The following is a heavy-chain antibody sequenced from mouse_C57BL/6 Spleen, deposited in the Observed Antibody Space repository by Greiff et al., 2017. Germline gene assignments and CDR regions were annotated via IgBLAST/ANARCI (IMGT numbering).Heavy chain of an antibody. Sequence: VQLQQSGAELVKPGASVKLSCKASGYTFTSYWMHWVKQRPGQGLEWIGMIHPNSGSTNYNEKFKSKATLTVDKSSSTAYMQRSSLTSEDSAVYYCARTPIPYDYDPFAYWGQGTLVTVSA. CDR1: GYTFTSYW. CDR2: IHPNSGST. J-gene: IGHJ3*01. D-gene: IGHD2-4*01. CDR3: ARTPIPYDYDPFAY. V-gene: IGHV1-64*01.